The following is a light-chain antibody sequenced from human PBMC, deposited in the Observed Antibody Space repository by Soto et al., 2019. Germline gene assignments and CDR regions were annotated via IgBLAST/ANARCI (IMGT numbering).Light chain of an antibody. CDR3: LQQSIYRGA. CDR2: SAS. Sequence: AIQMTQSPSSLSASVGDRVTITCRASQVIAYALGWYQQKPGKAPKLLISSASTLQSGVPSRFSGSGSGTDFTLTISSLQPEEFATYYCLQQSIYRGALGQGAKVEIK. J-gene: IGKJ1*01. V-gene: IGKV1-6*01. CDR1: QVIAYA.